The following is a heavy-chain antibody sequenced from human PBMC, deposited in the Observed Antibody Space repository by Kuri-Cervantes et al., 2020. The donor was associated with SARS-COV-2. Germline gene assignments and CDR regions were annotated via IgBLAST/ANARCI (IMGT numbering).Heavy chain of an antibody. J-gene: IGHJ6*02. CDR3: ARGYCSSTSCPPYYYYGMDV. Sequence: GESLKISCAASGFTFSSYSMNWVRQAPGKGLEWVSYISSSSSTIYYADSVKGRFTISRDNAKNSLYLQMNSLRDEDTAVYYCARGYCSSTSCPPYYYYGMDVWGQGTTVTGSS. D-gene: IGHD2-2*01. CDR1: GFTFSSYS. CDR2: ISSSSSTI. V-gene: IGHV3-48*02.